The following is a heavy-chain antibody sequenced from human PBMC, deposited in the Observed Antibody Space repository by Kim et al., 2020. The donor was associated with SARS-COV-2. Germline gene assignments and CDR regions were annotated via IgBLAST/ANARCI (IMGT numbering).Heavy chain of an antibody. J-gene: IGHJ4*02. D-gene: IGHD1-26*01. V-gene: IGHV1-8*01. Sequence: KSGNTAYAQRFQGRVTMTRDTSINTVYMELSSLRSDDTAVYYCARGELLDNWGQGTLVSVSS. CDR2: KSGNT. CDR3: ARGELLDN.